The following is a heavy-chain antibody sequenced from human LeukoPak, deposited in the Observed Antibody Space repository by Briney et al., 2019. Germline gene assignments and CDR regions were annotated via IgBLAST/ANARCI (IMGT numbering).Heavy chain of an antibody. J-gene: IGHJ3*02. V-gene: IGHV3-11*01. D-gene: IGHD1-14*01. CDR3: ASPEGGPDNGAFDI. Sequence: GGSLRLSCAASGFTFSDYYMSWIRQAPGKGLEWVSYISSSGSIIYYADSVKGRFTISRDNAKNSLYLQMNSLRAEDTAVYYCASPEGGPDNGAFDIWGQGTMVTVSS. CDR2: ISSSGSII. CDR1: GFTFSDYY.